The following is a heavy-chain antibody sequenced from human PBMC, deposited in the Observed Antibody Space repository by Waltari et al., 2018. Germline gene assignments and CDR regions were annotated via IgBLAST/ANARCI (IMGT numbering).Heavy chain of an antibody. D-gene: IGHD5-12*01. J-gene: IGHJ6*03. CDR2: IYTSGST. CDR3: ARSLYGYDAFVRSYYMDV. CDR1: GGSISSYY. Sequence: QVRLQESGPGLVKPSETLSLTCTVSGGSISSYYWSWIRQPAGKGLEGIGRIYTSGSTNYNPSLRSRVTMSVDTSKNQFSLKRSSGTAADTAVYYCARSLYGYDAFVRSYYMDVWGKGTTVTISS. V-gene: IGHV4-4*07.